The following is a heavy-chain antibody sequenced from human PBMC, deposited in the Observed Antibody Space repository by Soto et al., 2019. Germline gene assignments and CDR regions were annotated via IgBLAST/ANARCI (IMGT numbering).Heavy chain of an antibody. V-gene: IGHV3-30-3*01. CDR1: GFTFSSYA. D-gene: IGHD2-21*02. Sequence: GGSLRLSCAASGFTFSSYAMHWVRQAPGKGLEWVAVISYDGSNKYYADSVKGRFTISRDNSKNTLYLQMNSLRAEDTAVYYCARDKLVVVTPNYYYYGMDVWGQGTTVTVSS. CDR3: ARDKLVVVTPNYYYYGMDV. CDR2: ISYDGSNK. J-gene: IGHJ6*02.